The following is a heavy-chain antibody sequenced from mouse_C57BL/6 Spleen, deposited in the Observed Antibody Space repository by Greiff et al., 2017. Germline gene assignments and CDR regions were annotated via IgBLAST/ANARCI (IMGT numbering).Heavy chain of an antibody. V-gene: IGHV1-55*01. CDR1: GYTFTSYW. D-gene: IGHD3-2*02. J-gene: IGHJ3*01. CDR2: IYPGSGST. Sequence: QVQLQQPGAELVKPGASVKMSCKASGYTFTSYWITWVKQRPGQGLEWIGDIYPGSGSTNYNEKFKSKATLTVDTSSSTAYMQLSSLTSEDSAVYYCAREGSSGYVDFACWGQGTLVAVSA. CDR3: AREGSSGYVDFAC.